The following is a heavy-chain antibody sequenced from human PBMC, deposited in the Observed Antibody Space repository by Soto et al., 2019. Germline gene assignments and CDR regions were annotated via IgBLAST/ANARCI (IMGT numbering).Heavy chain of an antibody. CDR2: INHSGST. V-gene: IGHV4-34*01. CDR3: ARHGSQKGGVDWFDP. CDR1: GGSFSGYY. D-gene: IGHD1-1*01. Sequence: SETLSLTCAVYGGSFSGYYWSWIRQPPGKGLEWIGEINHSGSTNYNPSLKSRVTISVDTSKNQFSLKLSSVTAADTAVYYCARHGSQKGGVDWFDPWGQGTLVTVSS. J-gene: IGHJ5*02.